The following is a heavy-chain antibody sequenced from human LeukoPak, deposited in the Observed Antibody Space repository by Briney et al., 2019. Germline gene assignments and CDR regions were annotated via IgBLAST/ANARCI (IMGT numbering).Heavy chain of an antibody. Sequence: GGSLRLSCGASGFNFSLYGLSWVRQAPGKGLEWVSAISGGGGSTYYADSVKGRFTISRDYSENTLYLQMNSLRVEDTAVYYCAKDRPGYTYAEGAFDYWGQGTLVTVSS. J-gene: IGHJ4*02. D-gene: IGHD5-18*01. CDR2: ISGGGGST. V-gene: IGHV3-23*01. CDR3: AKDRPGYTYAEGAFDY. CDR1: GFNFSLYG.